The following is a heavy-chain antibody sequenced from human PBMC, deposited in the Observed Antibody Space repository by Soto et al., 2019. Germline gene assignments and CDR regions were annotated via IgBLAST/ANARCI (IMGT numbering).Heavy chain of an antibody. D-gene: IGHD6-13*01. V-gene: IGHV4-34*01. J-gene: IGHJ6*02. CDR3: ARGLFGSSWNYYYYGVDV. Sequence: PSETLSLTCAVYGGSFSGYYWSWIRQPPGKGLEWIGEINHSGSTNYNPSLKSRVTISVDTSKNQFSLKLSSVTAADTAVYYCARGLFGSSWNYYYYGVDVWGQGTTVTVSS. CDR1: GGSFSGYY. CDR2: INHSGST.